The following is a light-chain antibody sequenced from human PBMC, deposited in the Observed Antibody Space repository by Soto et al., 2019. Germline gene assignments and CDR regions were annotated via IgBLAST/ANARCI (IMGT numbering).Light chain of an antibody. V-gene: IGLV2-14*01. CDR2: DVS. CDR3: SSYTSSSTP. Sequence: QSVLTQPASVSGSPGQSITISCTGTSSDVGGYNYVSWYQQHPGKAPKLMIYDVSNRPSGVSNRFSGSKSGNTASLTISGLQAEDEADYYCSSYTSSSTPFGTATKVTVL. CDR1: SSDVGGYNY. J-gene: IGLJ1*01.